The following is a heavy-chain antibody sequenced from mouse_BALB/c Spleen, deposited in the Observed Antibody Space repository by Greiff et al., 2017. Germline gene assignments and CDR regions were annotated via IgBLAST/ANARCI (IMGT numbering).Heavy chain of an antibody. Sequence: EVMLVESGGGLVQPGGSLKLSCAASGFTFSSYGMSWVRQTPDKRLELVATINSNGGSTYYPDSVKGRFTISRDNAKNTLYLQMSSLKSEDTAMYYCARDHWDYFDYWGQGTTLTVSS. CDR3: ARDHWDYFDY. D-gene: IGHD4-1*01. V-gene: IGHV5-6-3*01. J-gene: IGHJ2*01. CDR1: GFTFSSYG. CDR2: INSNGGST.